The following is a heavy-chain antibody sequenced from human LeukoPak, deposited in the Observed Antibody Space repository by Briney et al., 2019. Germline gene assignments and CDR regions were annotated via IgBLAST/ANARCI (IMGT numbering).Heavy chain of an antibody. V-gene: IGHV3-23*01. CDR3: AKVPGESLLPAR. D-gene: IGHD3-10*01. J-gene: IGHJ4*02. Sequence: GGSLRLSCAASGFTFSSYAMSWVRQAPGKGLEWVSAISGSGGSTYYADSVKGRFTISRDNAKNTLYLQMNSLRAEDTAVYYCAKVPGESLLPARWGQGTLVTVSS. CDR2: ISGSGGST. CDR1: GFTFSSYA.